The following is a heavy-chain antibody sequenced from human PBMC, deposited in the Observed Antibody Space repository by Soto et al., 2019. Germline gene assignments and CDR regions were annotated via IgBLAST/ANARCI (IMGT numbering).Heavy chain of an antibody. J-gene: IGHJ4*02. Sequence: SETLSLTCTVSGGSISSGGYSWSWIRQPPGKGLEWIGYIYHSGSTYYNPSLKSRVTISVDRSKNQFSLKLSSVAAADTAVYYCARGAPVVNDYWGQGTLVTVSS. CDR1: GGSISSGGYS. CDR3: ARGAPVVNDY. V-gene: IGHV4-30-2*01. CDR2: IYHSGST. D-gene: IGHD3-22*01.